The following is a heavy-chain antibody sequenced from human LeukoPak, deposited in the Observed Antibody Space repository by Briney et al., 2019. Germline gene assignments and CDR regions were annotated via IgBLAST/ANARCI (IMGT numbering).Heavy chain of an antibody. CDR2: ISSSGSTI. Sequence: PGGSLRLSCAASGFTFSDYYMSWIRQAPGKGLEWVSYISSSGSTIYYADSVKGRFTISRDNAKNSLYLQMNSLRAEDTAVYYCARVRSSGSRAFDIWGQGTMVTVSS. V-gene: IGHV3-11*01. J-gene: IGHJ3*02. D-gene: IGHD6-19*01. CDR1: GFTFSDYY. CDR3: ARVRSSGSRAFDI.